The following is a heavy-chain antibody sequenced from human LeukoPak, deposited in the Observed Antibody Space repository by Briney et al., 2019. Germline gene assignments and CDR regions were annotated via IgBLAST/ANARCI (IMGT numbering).Heavy chain of an antibody. CDR2: IKPSNSDT. J-gene: IGHJ4*02. V-gene: IGHV1-2*02. CDR3: ASPPLSSAMYYAH. Sequence: GSSVKVSCKASGYNFSGHYMHWVRQAPGQGLEWMGWIKPSNSDTKYAQNFQGRVTMTRDTSISTAYMELSSLRSDDTAVYYCASPPLSSAMYYAHWGQGTLVTVSS. D-gene: IGHD1-26*01. CDR1: GYNFSGHY.